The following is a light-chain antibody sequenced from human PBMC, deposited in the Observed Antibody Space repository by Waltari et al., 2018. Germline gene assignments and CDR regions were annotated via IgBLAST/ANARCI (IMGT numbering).Light chain of an antibody. J-gene: IGLJ1*01. CDR2: EVN. Sequence: QSALTHPSSVSGSPGQSITISCTGTSSDVGSYNLVSWYQQRPGEAPKLMIDEVNKRPSGVPSRFSGSKSGNTAAVTIPGVRAEDEDDYYCCSMAGNTTDYVFGTGTKVTVL. V-gene: IGLV2-23*02. CDR3: CSMAGNTTDYV. CDR1: SSDVGSYNL.